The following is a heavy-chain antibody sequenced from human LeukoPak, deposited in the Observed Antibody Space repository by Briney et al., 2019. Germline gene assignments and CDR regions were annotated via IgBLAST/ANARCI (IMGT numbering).Heavy chain of an antibody. D-gene: IGHD1-26*01. Sequence: GGSLRLSCAASGFTFNNYAMTWVRQAPGKGLEWVAFIRYDGSNKYYADSVKGRFTISRDNSKNTLYLQMNSLRAEDTAVYYCAKPRGVGATYFDYWGQGTLVTVSS. CDR3: AKPRGVGATYFDY. CDR1: GFTFNNYA. V-gene: IGHV3-30*02. CDR2: IRYDGSNK. J-gene: IGHJ4*02.